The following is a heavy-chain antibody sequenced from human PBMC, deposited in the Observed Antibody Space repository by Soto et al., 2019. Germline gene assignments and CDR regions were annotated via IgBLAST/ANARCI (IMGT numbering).Heavy chain of an antibody. Sequence: SETLSLTCAVYGGSFSGYYWSWIRQPPGKGLEWIGEINHSGSTNYNPSLKSRVTISVDTSKNQFSLKLSSVTAADTAVYYCARERIGYCSGGSCSSNAFDIWGQGTMVTVSS. CDR1: GGSFSGYY. CDR2: INHSGST. J-gene: IGHJ3*02. V-gene: IGHV4-34*01. CDR3: ARERIGYCSGGSCSSNAFDI. D-gene: IGHD2-15*01.